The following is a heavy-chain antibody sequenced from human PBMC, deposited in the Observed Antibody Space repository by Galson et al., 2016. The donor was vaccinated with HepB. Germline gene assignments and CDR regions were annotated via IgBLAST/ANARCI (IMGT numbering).Heavy chain of an antibody. V-gene: IGHV3-7*03. Sequence: SLRLSCAASGLNFRNYWMSWVRQAPGKGLEWVANINQDGSDTNYLDSVKGRFTISRDNAKNSLYLQMNSLTTEDTAVYYCAKDSYSVPDIWGQGTLVTVSS. CDR2: INQDGSDT. D-gene: IGHD5/OR15-5a*01. CDR1: GLNFRNYW. J-gene: IGHJ3*02. CDR3: AKDSYSVPDI.